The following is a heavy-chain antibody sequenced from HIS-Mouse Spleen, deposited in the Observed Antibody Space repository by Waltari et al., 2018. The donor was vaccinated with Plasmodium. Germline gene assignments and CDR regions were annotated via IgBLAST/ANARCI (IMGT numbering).Heavy chain of an antibody. J-gene: IGHJ4*02. V-gene: IGHV3-13*01. D-gene: IGHD6-6*01. Sequence: EVQLVESGGGLVQPGGSLRLSGAASGITFSSYHMPWVSQATGKGLEWFSAIGTAGDTYYPGSVKGRFTISRENAKNSLYLQMNSLRAGDTAVYYCARGPTYSSSYYFDYWGQGTLVTVSS. CDR1: GITFSSYH. CDR3: ARGPTYSSSYYFDY. CDR2: IGTAGDT.